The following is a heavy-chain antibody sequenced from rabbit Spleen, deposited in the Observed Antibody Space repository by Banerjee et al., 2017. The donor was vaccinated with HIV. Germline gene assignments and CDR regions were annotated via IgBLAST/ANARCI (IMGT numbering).Heavy chain of an antibody. CDR1: GFSFSSSYY. D-gene: IGHD6-1*01. CDR2: IYGGYSGST. CDR3: ARSMNGLGAYDL. V-gene: IGHV1S40*01. J-gene: IGHJ4*01. Sequence: QSLEESGGDLVQPAASLTLTCTASGFSFSSSYYMCWVRQAPGKGLEWIACIYGGYSGSTYYASWAKGRFTISKTSSTTVTLQMTSLTAADTATYFCARSMNGLGAYDLWGQGTLVTVS.